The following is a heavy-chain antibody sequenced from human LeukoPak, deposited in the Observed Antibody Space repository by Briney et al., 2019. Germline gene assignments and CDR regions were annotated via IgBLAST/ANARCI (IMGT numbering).Heavy chain of an antibody. CDR1: GGSISNYY. J-gene: IGHJ4*02. Sequence: SETLSLTCTVSGGSISNYYWNWIRQPPGKGLEWIGYIYRSGSTTYNPSLKSRVTISVDTSKSQFSLSLRSVTAADTAVYYCARDSTLYDSSGYSFGYWGQGTLVTVSS. CDR2: IYRSGST. D-gene: IGHD3-22*01. CDR3: ARDSTLYDSSGYSFGY. V-gene: IGHV4-59*01.